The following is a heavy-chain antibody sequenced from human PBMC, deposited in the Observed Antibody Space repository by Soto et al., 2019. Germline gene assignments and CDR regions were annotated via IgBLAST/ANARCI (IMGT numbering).Heavy chain of an antibody. V-gene: IGHV3-11*01. J-gene: IGHJ6*03. D-gene: IGHD3-10*01. Sequence: QVQLVESGGGLVKPGGSLRLSCAASGFTFSDYYMSWIRQAPGKGLEWVSYISSSGSTIYYADSVKGRFTISRDNAKNSLCLQMNSLRAEDTAVYYCARTMVRGVMTLQHYYYMDVWGKGTTVTVSS. CDR3: ARTMVRGVMTLQHYYYMDV. CDR1: GFTFSDYY. CDR2: ISSSGSTI.